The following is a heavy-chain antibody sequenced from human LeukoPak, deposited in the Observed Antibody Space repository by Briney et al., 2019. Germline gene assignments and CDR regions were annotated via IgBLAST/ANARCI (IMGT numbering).Heavy chain of an antibody. V-gene: IGHV4-61*02. CDR2: IYRTGST. CDR1: GGSIDSGDDY. J-gene: IGHJ6*03. CDR3: ARGYYAPPVGYYYMDL. Sequence: SETLSLTCTVSGGSIDSGDDYWSWIRQPAGKGLVFIGRIYRTGSTTSNPSLQDRLTISIDTSKNQFSLQLTSVTAADTAVYYCARGYYAPPVGYYYMDLWGRGTTVTVSS. D-gene: IGHD3-10*01.